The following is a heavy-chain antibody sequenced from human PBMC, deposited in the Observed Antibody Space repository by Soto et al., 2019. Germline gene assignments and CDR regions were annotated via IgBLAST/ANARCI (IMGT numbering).Heavy chain of an antibody. V-gene: IGHV1-69*13. CDR2: IIPIFGTA. D-gene: IGHD6-6*01. CDR3: ARDGVSGIAARNWFDP. Sequence: SVKVSCKASGGTFSSYAISWVRQAPGQGLEWMGGIIPIFGTANYAQKFQGRVTITADESTSTAYMELSSLRSEDTAVYYCARDGVSGIAARNWFDPWGRGTLVTVSS. J-gene: IGHJ5*02. CDR1: GGTFSSYA.